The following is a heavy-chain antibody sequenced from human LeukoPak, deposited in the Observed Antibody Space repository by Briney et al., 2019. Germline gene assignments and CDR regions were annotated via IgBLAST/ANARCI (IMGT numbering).Heavy chain of an antibody. D-gene: IGHD3-10*01. Sequence: SETLSLTCTVSGGSISSSSYYWGWIRQPPGKGLEWIGSIYYSGSTYYNPSLKSRVTVSVDTSKNQFSLKLSSVTAADTAVYYCARTTMVRGTYYMDVWGKGTTVTISS. CDR2: IYYSGST. CDR1: GGSISSSSYY. V-gene: IGHV4-39*07. CDR3: ARTTMVRGTYYMDV. J-gene: IGHJ6*03.